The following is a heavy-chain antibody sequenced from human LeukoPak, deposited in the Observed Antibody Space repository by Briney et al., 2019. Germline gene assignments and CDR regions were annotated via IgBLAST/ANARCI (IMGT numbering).Heavy chain of an antibody. Sequence: SETLSLTCTVSGASISGTTYYWVWIRQPPGKGLEWIGTVYSNGRPYYNPSLKSRVAIYVDTSKNQSFLNVTSVTAADTAVYYCSRARAPVVIDVGYWGQGNLVTVAS. D-gene: IGHD3-22*01. CDR2: VYSNGRP. CDR3: SRARAPVVIDVGY. J-gene: IGHJ4*02. V-gene: IGHV4-39*01. CDR1: GASISGTTYY.